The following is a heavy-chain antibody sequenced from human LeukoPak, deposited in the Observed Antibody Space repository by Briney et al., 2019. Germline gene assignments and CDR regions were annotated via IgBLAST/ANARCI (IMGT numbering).Heavy chain of an antibody. J-gene: IGHJ4*02. V-gene: IGHV3-74*03. CDR1: GFTFSTYW. CDR2: IKSDGSST. CDR3: ARDLDYGGRSNFDH. D-gene: IGHD4-23*01. Sequence: GGSLRLACAASGFTFSTYWMHWVRQVPGKGLVWVSRIKSDGSSTMYADSVRGRFTISRDNAKNTLYLQMNSLRAEDTAVYYCARDLDYGGRSNFDHWGQGTLVTVSS.